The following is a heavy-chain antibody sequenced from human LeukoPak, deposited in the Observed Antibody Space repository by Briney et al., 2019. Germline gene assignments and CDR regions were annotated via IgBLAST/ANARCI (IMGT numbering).Heavy chain of an antibody. J-gene: IGHJ4*02. CDR1: GGSISSYY. Sequence: AETLSLTCTVSGGSISSYYWSWLRQPPGKGLEWLGYIYYSGSTNYNPSLKSRVTISIDTSKNQFSLKLGSVTAADTAVYYCARRSQYGSGSYYKSVYDYWGQGTLVTVSS. CDR3: ARRSQYGSGSYYKSVYDY. V-gene: IGHV4-59*08. D-gene: IGHD3-10*01. CDR2: IYYSGST.